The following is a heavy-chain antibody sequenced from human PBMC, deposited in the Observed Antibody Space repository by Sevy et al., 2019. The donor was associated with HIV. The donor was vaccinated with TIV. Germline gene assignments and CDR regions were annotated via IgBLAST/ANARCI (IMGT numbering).Heavy chain of an antibody. V-gene: IGHV2-5*02. CDR3: ARGDYGDYVKWFDP. CDR2: IYWDDDK. D-gene: IGHD4-17*01. Sequence: SGPTLVNPTQTLTLTCTFSGFSLSTSGVGVGWIRQPPGKALEWLALIYWDDDKRYSPSLKSRLTISKDTSKNQVVLTMTNMDPVDTATYYCARGDYGDYVKWFDPWGQGTLVTVSS. CDR1: GFSLSTSGVG. J-gene: IGHJ5*02.